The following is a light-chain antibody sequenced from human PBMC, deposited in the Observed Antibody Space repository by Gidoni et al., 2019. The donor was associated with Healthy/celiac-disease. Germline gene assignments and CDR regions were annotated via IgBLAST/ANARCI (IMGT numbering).Light chain of an antibody. CDR2: DVS. V-gene: IGLV2-14*01. Sequence: QSALTQPASVSGSPGQSITISCTGTSSDVGGYNYVSWYHQHPGKAPKLMIYDVSNRPSGVSNRFSGSKSGNTASLTISGLQAEDEADYYCSSYTSSSVVFGGGTKLTVL. CDR3: SSYTSSSVV. CDR1: SSDVGGYNY. J-gene: IGLJ2*01.